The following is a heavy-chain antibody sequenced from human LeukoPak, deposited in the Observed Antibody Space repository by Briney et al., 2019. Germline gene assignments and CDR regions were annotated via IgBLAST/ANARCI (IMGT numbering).Heavy chain of an antibody. Sequence: GGSLRLSCAASRFTFSRSWMSWVRQAPGKGLEWVAKIKEDGRQNYYVDSVKGRFTISRDNAKNSLYLQMNSLRGEDTAVYYCARDRGYDTFDFWGQGTLVTVSS. V-gene: IGHV3-7*04. J-gene: IGHJ4*02. CDR1: RFTFSRSW. CDR2: IKEDGRQN. D-gene: IGHD5-12*01. CDR3: ARDRGYDTFDF.